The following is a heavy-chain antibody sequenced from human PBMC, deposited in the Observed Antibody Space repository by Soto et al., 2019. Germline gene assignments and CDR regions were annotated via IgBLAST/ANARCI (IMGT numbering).Heavy chain of an antibody. CDR1: GFTFSDYY. V-gene: IGHV3-11*01. J-gene: IGHJ6*02. Sequence: QVQLVESGGGLVKPGGSLRLSCAASGFTFSDYYMSWIRQAPGKGLEWVSYISSSGSTIYYADSVKGRVTISRDNAKNSLYLQMTSLRAEDTAVYYGASLYGSGSYFGYYYGMDVWGQGTTVTVSS. D-gene: IGHD3-10*01. CDR3: ASLYGSGSYFGYYYGMDV. CDR2: ISSSGSTI.